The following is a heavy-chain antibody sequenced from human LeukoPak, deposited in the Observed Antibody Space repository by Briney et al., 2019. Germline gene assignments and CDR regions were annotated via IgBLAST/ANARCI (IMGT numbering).Heavy chain of an antibody. D-gene: IGHD6-19*01. Sequence: SSETLSLTCTVSGGSISSYYWSWIRQPPGKGLEWIGYIYYSGSTNYNPSLKSRVTISVDTSKNQFSLKLSSVTAADTAVYYCARFGGNSSGWSYWGQGTLVTVSS. CDR3: ARFGGNSSGWSY. CDR1: GGSISSYY. V-gene: IGHV4-59*01. J-gene: IGHJ4*02. CDR2: IYYSGST.